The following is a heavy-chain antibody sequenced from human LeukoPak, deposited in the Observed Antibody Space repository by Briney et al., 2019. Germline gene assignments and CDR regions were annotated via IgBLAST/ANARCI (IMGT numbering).Heavy chain of an antibody. CDR2: ISWDSGNQ. V-gene: IGHV3-9*01. CDR1: GFSLEDYA. Sequence: GGSLRLSCVGSGFSLEDYAMHWVRQVPGKGLEWVSSISWDSGNQAYTDSVKGRFIISRDNGKNSLYLQMNSLRPEDTAFYYCVKDMGFDLLKDAFHVWGQGTLVTVSS. D-gene: IGHD3-9*01. J-gene: IGHJ3*01. CDR3: VKDMGFDLLKDAFHV.